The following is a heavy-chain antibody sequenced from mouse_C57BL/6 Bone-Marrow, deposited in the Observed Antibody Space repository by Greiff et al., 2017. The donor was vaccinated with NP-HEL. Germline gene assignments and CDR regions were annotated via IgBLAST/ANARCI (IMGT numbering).Heavy chain of an antibody. Sequence: EVQVVESGGGLVKPGGSLKLSCAASGFTFSSYAMSWVRQTPEKRLEWVATISDGGSYTYYPDNVKGRFTISRDNAKNNMYLQMSHLKSEDTAMYYWSRERYSRTPYYYAMDYWGQGTSVTVSS. J-gene: IGHJ4*01. CDR2: ISDGGSYT. V-gene: IGHV5-4*01. CDR3: SRERYSRTPYYYAMDY. CDR1: GFTFSSYA. D-gene: IGHD2-5*01.